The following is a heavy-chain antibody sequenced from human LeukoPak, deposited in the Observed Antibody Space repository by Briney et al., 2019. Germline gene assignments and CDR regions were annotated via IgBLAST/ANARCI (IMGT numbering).Heavy chain of an antibody. V-gene: IGHV3-66*01. CDR2: IYSGGST. J-gene: IGHJ4*02. CDR1: GFTVSSND. Sequence: GGSLRLSCAASGFTVSSNDMSWVRQAPGKGLEWVSVIYSGGSTHYADSVKDRFTISRDNSKNTLYLQMGSLKAEDMAVYYCARDISPLWFGELLLDYWGQGTLVTVSS. CDR3: ARDISPLWFGELLLDY. D-gene: IGHD3-10*01.